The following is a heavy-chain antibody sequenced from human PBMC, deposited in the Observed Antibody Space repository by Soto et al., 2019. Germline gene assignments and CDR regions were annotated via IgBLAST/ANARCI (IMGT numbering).Heavy chain of an antibody. CDR3: ATGLKYYYDSSGYYYDAFDI. J-gene: IGHJ3*02. D-gene: IGHD3-22*01. Sequence: GGSLRLSCAASGFTFSSYSMNWVRQAPGKGLEWVSYISSSSSTIYYADSVKGRFTISRDNAKNSLYLQMNSLRAEDTAVYYCATGLKYYYDSSGYYYDAFDIWGQGTMVTVSS. V-gene: IGHV3-48*01. CDR1: GFTFSSYS. CDR2: ISSSSSTI.